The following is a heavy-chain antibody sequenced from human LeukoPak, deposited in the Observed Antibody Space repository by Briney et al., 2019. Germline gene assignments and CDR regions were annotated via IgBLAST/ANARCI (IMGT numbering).Heavy chain of an antibody. CDR2: INHSGST. J-gene: IGHJ4*02. D-gene: IGHD3-10*01. Sequence: SSETLSLTCAVYGGSFSGYYWSWIRQPPGKGLEWIGEINHSGSTNYNPSLKSRVTISVDTSKNQFSLKLSSVTAADTAVYYCAGWILWFGELFDYWGQGTLVTVSS. CDR3: AGWILWFGELFDY. V-gene: IGHV4-34*01. CDR1: GGSFSGYY.